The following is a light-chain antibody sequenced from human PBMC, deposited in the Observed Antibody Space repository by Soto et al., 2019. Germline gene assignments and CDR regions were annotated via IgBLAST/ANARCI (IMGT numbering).Light chain of an antibody. J-gene: IGKJ2*01. CDR1: QPINTY. CDR2: DAS. V-gene: IGKV3-11*01. CDR3: QHRRNWPPEDT. Sequence: EVLLTQSPATLSFTPGESATLSCRASQPINTYLGWYQQKSGQSPRLLIYDASNRAADIPARFSASGFGTDFTLTLNSLKPEDFGTYYCQHRRNWPPEDTFGQGTKLEI.